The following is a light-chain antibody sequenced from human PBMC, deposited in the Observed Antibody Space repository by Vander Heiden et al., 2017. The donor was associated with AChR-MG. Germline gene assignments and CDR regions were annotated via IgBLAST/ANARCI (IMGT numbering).Light chain of an antibody. V-gene: IGKV4-1*01. Sequence: DIVMTQSPDSLAVSLGERATINCKSSQSVLYSSNNKNYLAWYQQKPGQPPKLLIYWASTRESGVPDRFSGSGSGTDFTLTISSLQAEDVAVYYGQQYYSTLGQGTKLEIK. CDR3: QQYYST. J-gene: IGKJ2*01. CDR2: WAS. CDR1: QSVLYSSNNKNY.